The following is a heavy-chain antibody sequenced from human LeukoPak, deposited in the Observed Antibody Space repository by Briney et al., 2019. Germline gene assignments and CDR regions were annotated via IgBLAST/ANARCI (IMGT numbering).Heavy chain of an antibody. CDR1: GGSISSNAYY. Sequence: SETLSLTCTVSGGSISSNAYYWAWIRQPPGKGLEWSGSIYSSVSTYYNPSLKSRVTISVDTSKNQFSLRLSSVTAADTALYYCAYSGSYGHLGYWGQGIPVTVSS. J-gene: IGHJ4*02. D-gene: IGHD1-26*01. CDR3: AYSGSYGHLGY. V-gene: IGHV4-39*01. CDR2: IYSSVST.